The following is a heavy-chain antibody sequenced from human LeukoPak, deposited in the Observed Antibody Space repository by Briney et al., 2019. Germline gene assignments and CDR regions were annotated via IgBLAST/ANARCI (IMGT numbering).Heavy chain of an antibody. CDR3: ARKESGSGKDGYFDY. Sequence: PGGSLRLSCAASGFTFSSYAMSWVRQAPGKGLEWVSAISGSGGSTYYADSVKGHFTISRDNSKNTLFLQMNSLRGEDTAIYYCARKESGSGKDGYFDYWGQGTLVTVSS. CDR2: ISGSGGST. V-gene: IGHV3-23*01. J-gene: IGHJ4*02. D-gene: IGHD3-10*01. CDR1: GFTFSSYA.